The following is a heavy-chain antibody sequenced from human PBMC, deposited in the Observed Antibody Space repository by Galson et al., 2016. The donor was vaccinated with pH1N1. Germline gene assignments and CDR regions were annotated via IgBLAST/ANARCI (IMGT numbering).Heavy chain of an antibody. J-gene: IGHJ4*02. CDR1: GGTFTSYT. Sequence: SVKVSCKASGGTFTSYTITWVRQAPGQGLDWMGRMIPILGLSNYAQKFQGRVTITADKSRSTAYMELSSLKSEDTAVYFCARARGHAAMDPFDYWGRGTLVAVSS. D-gene: IGHD5-18*01. V-gene: IGHV1-69*02. CDR2: MIPILGLS. CDR3: ARARGHAAMDPFDY.